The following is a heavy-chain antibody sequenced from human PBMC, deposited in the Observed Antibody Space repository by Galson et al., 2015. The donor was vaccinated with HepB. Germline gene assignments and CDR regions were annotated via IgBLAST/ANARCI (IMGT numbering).Heavy chain of an antibody. CDR3: GRGRSLTI. V-gene: IGHV3-11*01. J-gene: IGHJ3*02. CDR2: INSGATTM. CDR1: GFTFSDYD. Sequence: SLRLSCAASGFTFSDYDMSWVRQAPGKGLEWVSCINSGATTMYYVDSVKGRLTISRDDAKNSLYLQMDSLRAEDTALYYSGRGRSLTIWGQGTMVTVSS. D-gene: IGHD3-3*01.